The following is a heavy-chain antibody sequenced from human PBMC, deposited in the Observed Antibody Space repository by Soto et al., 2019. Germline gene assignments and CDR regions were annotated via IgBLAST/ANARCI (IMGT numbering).Heavy chain of an antibody. CDR1: GFTFSSYG. Sequence: QVQLVESGGGVVQPGRSLRLSCAASGFTFSSYGMHWVRQAPGKGLEWVAVIWYDGSNKYYADSVKGRFTISRDNSKNTLYLQMNILRAEDTAVYYCARSRIVLVVAAPVYWCQGTLVTVSS. D-gene: IGHD2-15*01. J-gene: IGHJ4*02. CDR3: ARSRIVLVVAAPVY. V-gene: IGHV3-33*01. CDR2: IWYDGSNK.